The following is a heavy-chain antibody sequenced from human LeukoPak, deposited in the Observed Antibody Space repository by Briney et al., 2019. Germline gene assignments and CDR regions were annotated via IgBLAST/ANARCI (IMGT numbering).Heavy chain of an antibody. V-gene: IGHV4-39*07. CDR3: AREVSVAAGDAFDI. Sequence: SETLSLTCTVSGGSISSSSYYWGWIRQPPGKGLEWIGSIYYSGSTYYKPSLKSRVTISVDTSKNQFSLKLSSVTAADTAVYYCAREVSVAAGDAFDIWGQGTMVTVSS. CDR1: GGSISSSSYY. CDR2: IYYSGST. J-gene: IGHJ3*02. D-gene: IGHD6-13*01.